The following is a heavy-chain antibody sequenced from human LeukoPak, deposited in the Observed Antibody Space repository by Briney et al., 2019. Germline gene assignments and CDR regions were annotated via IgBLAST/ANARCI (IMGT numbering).Heavy chain of an antibody. CDR1: GGSISSSY. Sequence: SETLSLTCTVSGGSISSSYWSWIRQPPGKGLEWIGYIYYSGSTNHNPSLKSRVTISVDTSKSQFSLKLNSVTAADTAVYYCARGSSSWPYYFDYWGQGTLVTVSS. J-gene: IGHJ4*02. D-gene: IGHD6-13*01. V-gene: IGHV4-59*01. CDR3: ARGSSSWPYYFDY. CDR2: IYYSGST.